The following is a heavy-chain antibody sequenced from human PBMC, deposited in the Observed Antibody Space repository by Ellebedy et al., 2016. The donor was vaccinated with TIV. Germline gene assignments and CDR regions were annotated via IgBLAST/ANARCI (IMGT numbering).Heavy chain of an antibody. V-gene: IGHV3-9*01. CDR1: GFSFDAYA. D-gene: IGHD3-10*01. J-gene: IGHJ6*03. CDR3: TKGGGDIIIVPDYFYMDV. Sequence: GGSLRLSXAASGFSFDAYAMHWVRQRPGKGLEWVAGINANSATSFYAASVKGRFTISRDNAKNSLYLQMNSLSPADTAFYFCTKGGGDIIIVPDYFYMDVWGKGTTVTVSS. CDR2: INANSATS.